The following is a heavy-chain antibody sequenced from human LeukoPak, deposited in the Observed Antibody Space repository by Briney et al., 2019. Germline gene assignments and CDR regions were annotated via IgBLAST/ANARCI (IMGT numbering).Heavy chain of an antibody. D-gene: IGHD6-25*01. V-gene: IGHV3-23*01. CDR3: AKDLSGYGPYWYFDL. CDR2: TVGGGSPST. J-gene: IGHJ2*01. Sequence: PGGSLRLSCAASGFYFANYAMSWVRQASGKGLEWVSATVGGGSPSTYHADSVKGRFTISRDNSKNTLYLQMNNLRAEDSAVYYCAKDLSGYGPYWYFDLWGRGTLVTVSS. CDR1: GFYFANYA.